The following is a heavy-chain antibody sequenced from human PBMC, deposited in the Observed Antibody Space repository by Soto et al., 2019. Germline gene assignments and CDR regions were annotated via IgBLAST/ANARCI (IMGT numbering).Heavy chain of an antibody. CDR2: ITGSGGGT. CDR1: GFTFSICG. J-gene: IGHJ4*02. CDR3: RGLVAGDIY. D-gene: IGHD2-15*01. Sequence: EVQLLESGGGLVQPGGSLRLTCAASGFTFSICGMGWVRQAPGKGLEWVSSITGSGGGTYYADSVKGRFTISRDNSKSTLYLQMNSLRAEDSAVHYCRGLVAGDIYCGQGTLVTVSS. V-gene: IGHV3-23*01.